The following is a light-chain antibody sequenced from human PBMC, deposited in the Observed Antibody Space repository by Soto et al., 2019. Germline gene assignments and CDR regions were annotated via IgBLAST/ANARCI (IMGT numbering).Light chain of an antibody. CDR2: AAS. CDR1: QGIAPY. CDR3: QESHST. Sequence: DVQMTQSPSSLSASVGDRVTITCRASQGIAPYLAWFQQKPGKVPKLLIYAASTLQSGVPSRFSGSGSGTDFTLTISSLQPEDVGTYYCQESHSTFGQGTKLEIK. V-gene: IGKV1-27*01. J-gene: IGKJ2*02.